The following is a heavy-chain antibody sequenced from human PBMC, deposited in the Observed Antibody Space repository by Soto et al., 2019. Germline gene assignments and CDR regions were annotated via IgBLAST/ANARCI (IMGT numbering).Heavy chain of an antibody. CDR1: GGSFSGYY. CDR3: ARAENYYYYGKDV. Sequence: PSETLSLTCAVYGGSFSGYYWSWIRQPPGKGLEWIGEINHSGSTNYNPSLKSRVTISVDTSKNQFSLKLSSVTAADTAVYYCARAENYYYYGKDVWGQGTTFTASS. V-gene: IGHV4-34*01. CDR2: INHSGST. J-gene: IGHJ6*02.